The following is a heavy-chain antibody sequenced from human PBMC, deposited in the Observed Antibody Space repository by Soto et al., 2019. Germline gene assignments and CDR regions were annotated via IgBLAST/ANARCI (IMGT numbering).Heavy chain of an antibody. J-gene: IGHJ4*02. V-gene: IGHV4-31*03. CDR2: IYYSGST. CDR3: AAESHGYSYGFLFDY. D-gene: IGHD5-18*01. Sequence: SPSPTVPLPRGSISRWGISWRWARLRPGKGLEWTGYIYYSGSTYYIPSLKSRVTISVDTSKNPFSLKLSSVTAPATALYYCAAESHGYSYGFLFDYWGQGTLVTVSS. CDR1: RGSISRWGIS.